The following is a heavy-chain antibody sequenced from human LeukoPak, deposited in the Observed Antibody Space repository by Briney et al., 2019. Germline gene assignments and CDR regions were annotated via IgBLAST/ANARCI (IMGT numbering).Heavy chain of an antibody. CDR3: AREEMVVAATPTRWFDP. V-gene: IGHV4-59*01. CDR2: IHYSGST. D-gene: IGHD2-15*01. CDR1: GGSISGYN. Sequence: SETLSLTCTVSGGSISGYNWIWIRLPPGKGLEYIGYIHYSGSTNYNPSLKSRVTISIDTSKNQFSLNLSSVTAADAAVYYCAREEMVVAATPTRWFDPWGQGTLVTVSS. J-gene: IGHJ5*02.